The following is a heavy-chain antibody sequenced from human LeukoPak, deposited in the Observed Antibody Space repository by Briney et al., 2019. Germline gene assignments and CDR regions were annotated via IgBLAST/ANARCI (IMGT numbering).Heavy chain of an antibody. J-gene: IGHJ5*02. CDR2: VIPMFGAT. Sequence: SVKVSCKASGSIFNGYSITWVRQAPGQGLEWVGGVIPMFGATNHAQKFQGRVTITTDESTSTAYMELSSLRSEDTAVYYCARSGQQLLLNWFDPWGQGTLVTVSS. CDR1: GSIFNGYS. CDR3: ARSGQQLLLNWFDP. D-gene: IGHD6-13*01. V-gene: IGHV1-69*05.